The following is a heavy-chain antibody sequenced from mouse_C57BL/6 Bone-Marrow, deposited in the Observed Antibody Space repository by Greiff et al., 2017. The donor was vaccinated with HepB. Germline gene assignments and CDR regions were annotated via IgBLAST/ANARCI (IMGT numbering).Heavy chain of an antibody. CDR1: GYSITSGYY. Sequence: DVQLQESGPGLVKPSQSLSLTCSVTGYSITSGYYWNWIRQFPGNKLEWMGYISYDGSNNYNPSLKNRISITRDTSKNQFFLKLNSVTTEDTATYYCARDDSYYAMDYWGQGTSVTVSS. CDR3: ARDDSYYAMDY. V-gene: IGHV3-6*01. CDR2: ISYDGSN. J-gene: IGHJ4*01.